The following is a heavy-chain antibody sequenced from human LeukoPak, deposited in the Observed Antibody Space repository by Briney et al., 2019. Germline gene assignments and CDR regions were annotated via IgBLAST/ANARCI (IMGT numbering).Heavy chain of an antibody. CDR1: GYTFTSYG. CDR2: ISVYNANT. D-gene: IGHD6-13*01. J-gene: IGHJ5*02. CDR3: ARDMVGSAADGNWFDP. V-gene: IGHV1-18*01. Sequence: ASVKVSCKASGYTFTSYGISWVRQAPGQGLEWMGWISVYNANTNYAQKLQGRVTMTTDTSTSTAYMKLRSLRSDDTAVYYCARDMVGSAADGNWFDPWGQGTLVTVSS.